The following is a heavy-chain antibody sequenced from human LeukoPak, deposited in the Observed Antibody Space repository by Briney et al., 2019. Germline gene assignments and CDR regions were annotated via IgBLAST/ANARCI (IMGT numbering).Heavy chain of an antibody. J-gene: IGHJ4*02. CDR2: ISSSRTYI. CDR3: ARAKSDMVRGVIYY. D-gene: IGHD3-10*01. CDR1: GFTFSNYS. V-gene: IGHV3-21*01. Sequence: PGGSLRLSCAASGFTFSNYSMSWVRQAPGKGLEWASSISSSRTYIYYADSLKGRFTISRDNAKNSLYLQMNSLRAEDTAVYYCARAKSDMVRGVIYYWGQGTLVTVSS.